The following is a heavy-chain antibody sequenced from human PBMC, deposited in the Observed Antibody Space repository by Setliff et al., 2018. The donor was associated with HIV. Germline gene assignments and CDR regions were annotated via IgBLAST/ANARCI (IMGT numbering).Heavy chain of an antibody. V-gene: IGHV4-59*11. J-gene: IGHJ4*02. CDR3: AKGAGFYGDYTFDY. Sequence: SETLSLTCTVSRDSINGHWWSWIRQSPGKALEWIGYIYSTGSTNYNPSLQSRVTISMVASRNQFSLKVTSVTAADTAVYYCAKGAGFYGDYTFDYWGQGNLVTVSS. CDR2: IYSTGST. CDR1: RDSINGHW. D-gene: IGHD4-17*01.